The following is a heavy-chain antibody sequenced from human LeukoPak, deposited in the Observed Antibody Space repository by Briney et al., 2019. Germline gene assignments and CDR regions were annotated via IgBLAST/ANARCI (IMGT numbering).Heavy chain of an antibody. Sequence: ASVKVSCKVSGYTLTELSMHWVRQAPGKGLEWMGGFDPEDGETIYAQKFQGRVTMTEDTSTDTAYMELNSLRAEDTAVYYCAKDNIPNYYYYYMDVWGTGTTVTVSS. CDR1: GYTLTELS. J-gene: IGHJ6*03. CDR3: AKDNIPNYYYYYMDV. V-gene: IGHV1-24*01. CDR2: FDPEDGET.